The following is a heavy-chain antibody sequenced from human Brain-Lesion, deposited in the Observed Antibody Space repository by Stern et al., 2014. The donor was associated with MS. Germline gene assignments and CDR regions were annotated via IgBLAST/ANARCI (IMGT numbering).Heavy chain of an antibody. J-gene: IGHJ4*02. V-gene: IGHV4-61*02. CDR1: GGSISSGSYY. CDR3: ARETGGYTYGDTDFFDF. Sequence: VQLVESGPGLVKPSQTLSLTCTVSGGSISSGSYYWNWIRQPAGKGLEWIGRMYSRGSINYNPSLKSRVTISGDTSQNQFYLKLISVTAADTAVYYCARETGGYTYGDTDFFDFWGQGALVTVSS. CDR2: MYSRGSI. D-gene: IGHD5-18*01.